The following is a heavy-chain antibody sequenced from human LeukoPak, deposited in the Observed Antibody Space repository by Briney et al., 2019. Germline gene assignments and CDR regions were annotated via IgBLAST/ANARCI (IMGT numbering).Heavy chain of an antibody. J-gene: IGHJ6*03. Sequence: NTIYYADSVKGRFTVSRDNAKNSLYLQMSSLRAEDTAVYYCARTPYCINGICYYYYYMDVWGKGTTVTVSS. V-gene: IGHV3-48*01. CDR3: ARTPYCINGICYYYYYMDV. CDR2: NTI. D-gene: IGHD2-8*01.